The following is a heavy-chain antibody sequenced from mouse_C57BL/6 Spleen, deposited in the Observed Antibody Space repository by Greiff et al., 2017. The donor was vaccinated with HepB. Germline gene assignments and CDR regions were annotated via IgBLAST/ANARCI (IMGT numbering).Heavy chain of an antibody. CDR3: ARTYYYGSSGYFDV. V-gene: IGHV1-18*01. CDR1: GYTFTDYN. D-gene: IGHD1-1*01. J-gene: IGHJ1*03. CDR2: INPNNGGT. Sequence: EVQLQQSGPELVKPGASVKIPCKASGYTFTDYNMDWVKQSHGKSLEWIGDINPNNGGTIYNQKFKGKAKLTVDKSSSTAYMELRSLTSEDTAVYYCARTYYYGSSGYFDVWGTGTTVTVSS.